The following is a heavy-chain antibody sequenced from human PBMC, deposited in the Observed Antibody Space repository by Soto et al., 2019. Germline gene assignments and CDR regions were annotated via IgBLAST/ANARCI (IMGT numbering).Heavy chain of an antibody. CDR3: ARRWGTTFDY. CDR2: IYYSGST. J-gene: IGHJ4*02. CDR1: GGSISNYY. D-gene: IGHD3-16*01. V-gene: IGHV4-59*08. Sequence: QVQLQESGPGLVKPSETLSLTCTVSGGSISNYYWSWIRQPPGKGLEWIGYIYYSGSTNYNPSLKSRVTISVDTSKNQFSLKLSSVTAADTAVYYCARRWGTTFDYWGQGNLVTVSS.